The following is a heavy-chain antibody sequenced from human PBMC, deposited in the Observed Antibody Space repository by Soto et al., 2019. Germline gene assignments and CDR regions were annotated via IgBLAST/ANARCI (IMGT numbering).Heavy chain of an antibody. D-gene: IGHD6-19*01. CDR3: ARYRAGIAVAGHYYGMDV. Sequence: GSLRLSCAASGFTFSSYSMNWVRQAPGKGLEWVSSISSSSYIYYADSVKGRFTISRDNAKNSLYLQMNSLRAEDTAVYYCARYRAGIAVAGHYYGMDVWGQGTPVTVS. J-gene: IGHJ6*02. V-gene: IGHV3-21*01. CDR2: ISSSSYI. CDR1: GFTFSSYS.